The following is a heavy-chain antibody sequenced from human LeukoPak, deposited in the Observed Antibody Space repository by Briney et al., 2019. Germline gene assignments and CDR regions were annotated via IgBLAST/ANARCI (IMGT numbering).Heavy chain of an antibody. CDR2: IYYSGST. J-gene: IGHJ6*03. V-gene: IGHV4-39*07. D-gene: IGHD3-3*01. CDR1: GGSISSSSYY. Sequence: SQTLSLTCTVSGGSISSSSYYWGWIRQPPGKGLEWIGSIYYSGSTYYNPSLKSRVTISVDTSKNQFSLKLSSVTAADTAVYYCARAPAEGYYDFWSGYYYCYYMDVWGKGTTVTVSS. CDR3: ARAPAEGYYDFWSGYYYCYYMDV.